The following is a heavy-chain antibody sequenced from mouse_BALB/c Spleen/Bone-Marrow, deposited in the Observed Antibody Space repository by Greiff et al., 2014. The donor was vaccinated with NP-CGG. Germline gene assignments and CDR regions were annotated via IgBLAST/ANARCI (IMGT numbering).Heavy chain of an antibody. J-gene: IGHJ1*01. CDR3: AREQVRFFDV. V-gene: IGHV1-54*01. Sequence: QVQLQQSGAPLVRPGTSVKVSCKASGYAFTNYLIEWIKQRPGQGLEWIGVINPGSGGTNYNEKFKGKATLTADKSSFTAYIQLSSLTSDDSAVYFCAREQVRFFDVWGAGTTVTVSS. CDR1: GYAFTNYL. CDR2: INPGSGGT. D-gene: IGHD2-14*01.